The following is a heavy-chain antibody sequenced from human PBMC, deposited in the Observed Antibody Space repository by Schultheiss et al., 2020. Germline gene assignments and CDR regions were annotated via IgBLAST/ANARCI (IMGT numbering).Heavy chain of an antibody. V-gene: IGHV1-46*01. CDR3: ARGQQWELSPPGYFDY. CDR2: INPSGGST. J-gene: IGHJ4*02. D-gene: IGHD1-26*01. Sequence: ASVKVSCKASGYTFTSYYMHWVRQAPGQGLEWMGIINPSGGSTSYAQKFQGRVTMTRDTSTSTVYMELSSLRSEDTAVYYCARGQQWELSPPGYFDYWGQGTLVTVSS. CDR1: GYTFTSYY.